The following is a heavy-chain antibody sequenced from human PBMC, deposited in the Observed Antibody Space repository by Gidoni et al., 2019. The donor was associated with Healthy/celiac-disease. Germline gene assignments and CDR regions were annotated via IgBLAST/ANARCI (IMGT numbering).Heavy chain of an antibody. CDR1: GFTFSSYA. V-gene: IGHV3-30*01. D-gene: IGHD4-17*01. CDR3: ASYYGDYYY. J-gene: IGHJ4*02. Sequence: QVQLVESGGGVVQPGRSLRLSCAASGFTFSSYAMHWVRQAPGTGLEWVAVISSDGSNKYYADSVKGRFTISRDNSKNTLYLQMNSLRAEDTAVYYCASYYGDYYYWGQGTLVTVSS. CDR2: ISSDGSNK.